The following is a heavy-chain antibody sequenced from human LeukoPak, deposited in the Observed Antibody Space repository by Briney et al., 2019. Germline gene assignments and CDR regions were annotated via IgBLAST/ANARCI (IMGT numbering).Heavy chain of an antibody. CDR2: INHSGST. D-gene: IGHD4-23*01. V-gene: IGHV4-34*01. CDR1: GGSFSGYY. J-gene: IGHJ4*02. Sequence: SETLSLTCAVYGGSFSGYYWSWTRQPPGKGLEWIGEINHSGSTNYNPSLKSRVTISVDTSKNQFSLKLSSVTAADTAVYYCARGCSGGNPSYFDYWGQGTLVTVSS. CDR3: ARGCSGGNPSYFDY.